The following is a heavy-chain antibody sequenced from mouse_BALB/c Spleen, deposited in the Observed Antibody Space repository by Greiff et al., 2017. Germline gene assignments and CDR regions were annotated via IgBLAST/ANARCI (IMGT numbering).Heavy chain of an antibody. CDR2: INSNGGST. CDR1: GFTFSSYG. V-gene: IGHV5-6-3*01. Sequence: EVQLVESGGGLVQPGGSLKLSCAASGFTFSSYGMSWVRQTPDKRLELVATINSNGGSTYYPDSVKGRFTISRDNAKNTLYLQMSSLKSEDTAMYYCARGGAMDYWGQGTSVTVSS. J-gene: IGHJ4*01. CDR3: ARGGAMDY.